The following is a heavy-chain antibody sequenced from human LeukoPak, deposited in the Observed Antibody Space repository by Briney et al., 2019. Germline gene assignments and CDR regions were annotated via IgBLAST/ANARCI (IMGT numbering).Heavy chain of an antibody. CDR2: ISSSGSTI. J-gene: IGHJ4*02. V-gene: IGHV3-11*01. CDR1: GFTFSDYY. CDR3: AKDTGWGSSDWYYFDY. Sequence: GGSLRLSCAASGFTFSDYYMSWIRQAPGKGLEWVSYISSSGSTIYYADSVKGRFTISRDNAKNSLYLQMNSLRAEDTAVYYCAKDTGWGSSDWYYFDYWGQGTLVTVSS. D-gene: IGHD6-19*01.